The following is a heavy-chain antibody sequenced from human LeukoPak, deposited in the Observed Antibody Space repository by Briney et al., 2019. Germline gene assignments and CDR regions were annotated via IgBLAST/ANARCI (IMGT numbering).Heavy chain of an antibody. CDR1: GYTFTSYG. CDR3: ARGHYDILTGYAANFDY. Sequence: AASVKVSCKASGYTFTSYGISWVRQAPGQGLERMGWIRAYNGNTNYAQKLQGRVTMTTDTSTSTAYMELRSLRSDDTAVYYCARGHYDILTGYAANFDYWGQGTLVTVSS. J-gene: IGHJ4*02. CDR2: IRAYNGNT. V-gene: IGHV1-18*01. D-gene: IGHD3-9*01.